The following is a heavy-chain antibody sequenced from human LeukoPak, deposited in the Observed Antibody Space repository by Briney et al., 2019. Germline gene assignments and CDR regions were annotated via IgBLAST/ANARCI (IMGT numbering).Heavy chain of an antibody. CDR3: AGRTDFDF. V-gene: IGHV3-7*01. CDR1: GFTFSSYA. D-gene: IGHD1-1*01. Sequence: QSGGSLRLSCAASGFTFSSYAMSWVRQAPGKGLEWVATIKPDGSDKYNVDSVKGRFTISRDNAKNSLFLQMNSLRAEDTAVYYCAGRTDFDFWGQGILVTVSS. J-gene: IGHJ4*02. CDR2: IKPDGSDK.